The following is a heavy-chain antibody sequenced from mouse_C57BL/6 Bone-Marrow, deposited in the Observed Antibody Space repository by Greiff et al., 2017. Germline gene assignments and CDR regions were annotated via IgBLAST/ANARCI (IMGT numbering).Heavy chain of an antibody. Sequence: EVQLQQSGPGLVKPGASVKISCKASGYTFTDYYMNWVKQSHGKSLEWIGDINPNNGGTSYNQKFKGKATLTVDKSSSTAYMELRSLTSEDSAVYYCASNYVFAYWGQGTLVTVSA. CDR3: ASNYVFAY. D-gene: IGHD2-1*01. CDR2: INPNNGGT. J-gene: IGHJ3*01. V-gene: IGHV1-26*01. CDR1: GYTFTDYY.